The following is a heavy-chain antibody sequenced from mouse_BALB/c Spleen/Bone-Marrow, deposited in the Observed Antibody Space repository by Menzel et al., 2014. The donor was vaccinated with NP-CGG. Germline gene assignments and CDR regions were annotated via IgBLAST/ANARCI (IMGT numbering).Heavy chain of an antibody. Sequence: VQLVESGAELARPGASVKMSCKASGYTFTTYTIHWVKQRPGQGLEWIGYINPSSDYTHYNQKFKDKATLTADISSSTAYMQLSSLTSEDSAVYYCARPYYYGYDYWGQGTTLTVSS. J-gene: IGHJ2*01. CDR3: ARPYYYGYDY. CDR2: INPSSDYT. D-gene: IGHD1-1*02. CDR1: GYTFTTYT. V-gene: IGHV1-4*01.